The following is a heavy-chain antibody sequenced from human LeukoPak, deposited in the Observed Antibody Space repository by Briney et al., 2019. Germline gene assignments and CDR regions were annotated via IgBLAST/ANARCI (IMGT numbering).Heavy chain of an antibody. D-gene: IGHD1-26*01. V-gene: IGHV4-30-2*01. J-gene: IGHJ4*02. CDR1: GGSISSGGYS. CDR2: IYHSGST. CDR3: ARVSSGATTVDY. Sequence: SQTLSFTCAVSGGSISSGGYSWSWIRQPPGKGLEWIGYIYHSGSTYYNPSLKSRVTISVDKSKNQFSLKLSSVTAADTAVYYCARVSSGATTVDYWGQGTLVTVSS.